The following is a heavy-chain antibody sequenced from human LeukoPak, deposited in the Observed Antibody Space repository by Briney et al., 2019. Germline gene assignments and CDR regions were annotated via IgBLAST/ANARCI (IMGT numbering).Heavy chain of an antibody. CDR1: GFTFSSYW. Sequence: PGGSLRLSCAAFGFTFSSYWIHWVRQAPGKGPVWVSRINSDGTSTTYADPVKGRFTISRDSAKNTVYLQMNSLRAEDTAVYYCVRGGGAERPYGLDVWGQGTTVTVSS. V-gene: IGHV3-74*01. J-gene: IGHJ6*02. CDR3: VRGGGAERPYGLDV. CDR2: INSDGTST. D-gene: IGHD6-6*01.